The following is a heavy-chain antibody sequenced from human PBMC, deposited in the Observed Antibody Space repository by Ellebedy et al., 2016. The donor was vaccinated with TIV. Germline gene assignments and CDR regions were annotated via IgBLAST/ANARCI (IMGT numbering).Heavy chain of an antibody. CDR2: INAYNGNT. J-gene: IGHJ4*02. D-gene: IGHD1-1*01. CDR3: TRDNRYDSSALDY. Sequence: ASVKVSXKASSYTFHNYGLAWVRQAPGQGLEWVGWINAYNGNTLYAQKLQGRVTMTTDTSTSTAYMDLRSLISDDTAVYYYTRDNRYDSSALDYWGQGTLVTVSA. CDR1: SYTFHNYG. V-gene: IGHV1-18*04.